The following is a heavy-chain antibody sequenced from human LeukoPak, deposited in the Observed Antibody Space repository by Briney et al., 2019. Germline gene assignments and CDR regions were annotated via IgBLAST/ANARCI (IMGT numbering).Heavy chain of an antibody. CDR1: GGSFSGYY. Sequence: PSETLSLTCADYGGSFSGYYWSWIRQPPGKGLEWIGEINHSGSTNYNPSLKSRVTISVDTSKNQFSLKLSSVTAADTAVYYCARGNDYGDVFDYWGQGTLVTVSS. CDR2: INHSGST. D-gene: IGHD4-17*01. CDR3: ARGNDYGDVFDY. V-gene: IGHV4-34*01. J-gene: IGHJ4*02.